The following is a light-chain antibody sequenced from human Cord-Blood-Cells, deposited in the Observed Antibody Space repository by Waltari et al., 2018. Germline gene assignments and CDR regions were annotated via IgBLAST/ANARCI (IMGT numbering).Light chain of an antibody. CDR2: AAS. Sequence: DIQMTQSPSPLSASVGDRVPITCRASQSISSYLNWYQQKPGKAPKLLIYAASSLQSGVPSRFSGSGSGTDFTLTISSLQPEDFATYYCQQSYSTLFTFGPGTKVDIK. CDR3: QQSYSTLFT. J-gene: IGKJ3*01. V-gene: IGKV1-39*01. CDR1: QSISSY.